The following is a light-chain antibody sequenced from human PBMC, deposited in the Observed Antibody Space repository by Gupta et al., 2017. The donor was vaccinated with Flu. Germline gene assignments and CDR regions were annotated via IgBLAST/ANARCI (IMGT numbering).Light chain of an antibody. J-gene: IGKJ2*01. CDR3: QQRSNWPPGYT. Sequence: EIVLPQSLATLSLSPGERATLSCRASQSVSSYLAWYQQKPGQAPRLLIYDASNRATGIPARFSGSGSGTDFTLTISSLEPEDFAVYYCQQRSNWPPGYTFGQGTKLDIK. CDR2: DAS. CDR1: QSVSSY. V-gene: IGKV3-11*01.